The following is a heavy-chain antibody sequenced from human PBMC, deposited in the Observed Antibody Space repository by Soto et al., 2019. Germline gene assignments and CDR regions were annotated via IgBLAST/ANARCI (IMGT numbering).Heavy chain of an antibody. V-gene: IGHV4-59*01. J-gene: IGHJ4*02. CDR2: VYYTGST. D-gene: IGHD3-22*01. Sequence: SETLSLTCTVSGDSISTFYWGWMRQSPGKELEWIGYVYYTGSTNYNPSLKSRVTISVDRSKNQFSLKLTSADAADTAVYYCARGRTVRNYADDSSDYFYFFDYWGQGTQVTVPQ. CDR3: ARGRTVRNYADDSSDYFYFFDY. CDR1: GDSISTFY.